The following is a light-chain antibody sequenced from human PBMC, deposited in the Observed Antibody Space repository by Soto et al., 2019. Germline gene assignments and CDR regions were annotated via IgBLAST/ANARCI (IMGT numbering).Light chain of an antibody. Sequence: QSALTQPASVSGSPGQSITISCTGTSNDLGSYNLVSWYQQHPGKAPKLMIYEGSKRPSGVPDRFSGSKSGTSASLAISGLQSEDEADYYCAAWDDSLNGYVVFGGGTKLTVL. CDR2: EGS. CDR3: AAWDDSLNGYVV. J-gene: IGLJ2*01. CDR1: SNDLGSYNL. V-gene: IGLV2-14*02.